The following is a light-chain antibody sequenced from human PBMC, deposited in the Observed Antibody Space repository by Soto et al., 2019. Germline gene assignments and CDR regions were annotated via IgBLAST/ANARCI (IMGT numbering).Light chain of an antibody. V-gene: IGLV1-51*01. CDR1: SSNTGNNY. J-gene: IGLJ1*01. CDR2: DNN. CDR3: GTWDSSLSAVV. Sequence: QSVLAQPPSVSAAPGQKVTISCSGSSSNTGNNYVSWYQQLPGTAPKLLIYDNNKRPSGIPDRFSGSKSGTSATLGITGLQTGDEADYYCGTWDSSLSAVVFGTGTKVT.